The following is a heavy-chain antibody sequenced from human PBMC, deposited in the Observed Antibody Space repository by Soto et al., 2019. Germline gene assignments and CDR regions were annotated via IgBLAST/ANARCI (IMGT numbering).Heavy chain of an antibody. V-gene: IGHV3-23*01. J-gene: IGHJ4*02. CDR2: MSGSSSTT. CDR3: AKNQERELPRVIDF. CDR1: GLTFSNYA. D-gene: IGHD1-7*01. Sequence: EVRLLESGGGLVKPGGSLRLSCATSGLTFSNYAMSWVRQAPGGGLEWVSSMSGSSSTTYYADYVKGRFTISRDRSKNTLYLQMSSLSAEDTALYYCAKNQERELPRVIDFWGQGTLVTVSS.